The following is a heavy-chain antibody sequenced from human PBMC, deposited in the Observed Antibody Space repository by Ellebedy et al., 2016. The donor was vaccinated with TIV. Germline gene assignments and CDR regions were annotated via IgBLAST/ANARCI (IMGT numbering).Heavy chain of an antibody. D-gene: IGHD1-1*01. V-gene: IGHV4-39*07. Sequence: SETLSLTCTVSGGSISSSSFYWGWIRQPPGKGLEWIGNIYYSGTTYYSPSLKSRVTISFATSKNPFSLNLSSVTAADTAVYYCARVLRGGRSGDYFDYWGQGTLVTVSS. CDR1: GGSISSSSFY. CDR3: ARVLRGGRSGDYFDY. CDR2: IYYSGTT. J-gene: IGHJ4*02.